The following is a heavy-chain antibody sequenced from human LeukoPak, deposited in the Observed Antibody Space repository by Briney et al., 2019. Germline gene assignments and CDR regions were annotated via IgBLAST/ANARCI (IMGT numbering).Heavy chain of an antibody. Sequence: GGSLRLSCAASGFTFSSYSMNWVRQAPGKGLEWLSSISSSSSYIYYADSVRGRFTISRDNAKNSLYLQMNSLRADDTAVYFCATIPSTELNAYWGQGTLVTVSA. CDR1: GFTFSSYS. V-gene: IGHV3-21*01. J-gene: IGHJ4*02. CDR2: ISSSSSYI. CDR3: ATIPSTELNAY. D-gene: IGHD2-21*01.